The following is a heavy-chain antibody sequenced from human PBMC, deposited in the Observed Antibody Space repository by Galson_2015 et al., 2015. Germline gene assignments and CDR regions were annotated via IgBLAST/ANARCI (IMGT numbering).Heavy chain of an antibody. D-gene: IGHD4-17*01. V-gene: IGHV4-39*01. CDR3: ARLTTTVTRSGWFDP. CDR2: IYYSGST. J-gene: IGHJ5*02. Sequence: LSLTCTVSGGSIRSGGYYWSWIRQPPGKGLEWIGSIYYSGSTYYNPSLKSRVTISVDTSKNQFSLKLSSVTAADTAVYYRARLTTTVTRSGWFDPWGQGTLVTVSS. CDR1: GGSIRSGGYY.